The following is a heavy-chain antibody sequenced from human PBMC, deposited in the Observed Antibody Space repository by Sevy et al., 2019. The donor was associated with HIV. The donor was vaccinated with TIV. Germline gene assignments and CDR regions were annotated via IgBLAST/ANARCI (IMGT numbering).Heavy chain of an antibody. D-gene: IGHD3-22*01. CDR3: ARERPTYYYDSSGYLDAFDI. Sequence: GESLKISCAASGFTFSSYEMNWVRQAPGKGLEWVSYISSSGSTIYYADSVKGRFTISRDNAKNSLYLQMNSLRAEDTAVYYCARERPTYYYDSSGYLDAFDIWGQGTMVTVSS. CDR1: GFTFSSYE. J-gene: IGHJ3*02. V-gene: IGHV3-48*03. CDR2: ISSSGSTI.